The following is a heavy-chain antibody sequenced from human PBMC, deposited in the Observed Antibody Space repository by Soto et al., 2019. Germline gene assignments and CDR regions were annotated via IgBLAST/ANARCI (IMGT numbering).Heavy chain of an antibody. CDR1: GFTFSSYW. V-gene: IGHV3-7*03. CDR2: IKQDGSEK. D-gene: IGHD3-10*01. J-gene: IGHJ6*02. Sequence: PGGSLRLSCAASGFTFSSYWMSWVRQAPGKGLEWVANIKQDGSEKYYVDSVKGRFTISRDNAKNSLYLQMNSLRAEDTAVYYCARETMVRGALDYYYGMDVWGQGPTVTVSS. CDR3: ARETMVRGALDYYYGMDV.